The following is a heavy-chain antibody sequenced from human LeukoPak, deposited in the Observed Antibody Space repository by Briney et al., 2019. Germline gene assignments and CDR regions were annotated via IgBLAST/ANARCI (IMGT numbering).Heavy chain of an antibody. V-gene: IGHV3-21*01. Sequence: PGRSLRLSCAASGFTFSSYGMNWVRQAPGKGLEWVSSISSSSSYIYYADSVKGRFTISRDNAKNSLYLQMNSLRAEDTAVYYCARDLGYYYDSSGYPTGGAWFDPWGQGTLVTVSS. CDR3: ARDLGYYYDSSGYPTGGAWFDP. D-gene: IGHD3-22*01. J-gene: IGHJ5*02. CDR2: ISSSSSYI. CDR1: GFTFSSYG.